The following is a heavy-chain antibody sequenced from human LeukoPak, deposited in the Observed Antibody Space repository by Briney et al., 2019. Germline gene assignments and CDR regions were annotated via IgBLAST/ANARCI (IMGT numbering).Heavy chain of an antibody. J-gene: IGHJ3*02. V-gene: IGHV1-2*02. D-gene: IGHD3-22*01. CDR1: GYTFTGYY. CDR3: ARDWSLRFYDSSGYSYAFDI. Sequence: ASVKVSCKASGYTFTGYYMHWVRQAPGQGLEWMRWINPNSGGTNYAQKFQGMVTMTSDTSISTAYMELSRLRSDDTAVDYCARDWSLRFYDSSGYSYAFDIWGQGTMVTVSS. CDR2: INPNSGGT.